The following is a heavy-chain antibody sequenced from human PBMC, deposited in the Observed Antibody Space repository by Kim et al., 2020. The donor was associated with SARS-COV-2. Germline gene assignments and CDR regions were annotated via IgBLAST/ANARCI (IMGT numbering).Heavy chain of an antibody. Sequence: EKYYGDSVKGRFTISRDNVENSLYMQMDRLRAEDTAVYFCARDMRGFDYWGQGILVTVSS. J-gene: IGHJ4*02. CDR2: EK. D-gene: IGHD3-16*01. V-gene: IGHV3-7*01. CDR3: ARDMRGFDY.